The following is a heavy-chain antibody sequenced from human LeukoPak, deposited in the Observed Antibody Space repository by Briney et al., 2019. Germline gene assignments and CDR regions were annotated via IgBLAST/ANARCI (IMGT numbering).Heavy chain of an antibody. J-gene: IGHJ5*02. D-gene: IGHD6-13*01. V-gene: IGHV1-69*05. Sequence: SVRVSCKASGGTFSSYAISWVRQAPGQGLEWMGGIIPIFGTANYAQKFQGRVTITTDESTSTAYMELSSLRSEDTAVYYCARSTNPPYSSTGDWFDPWGQGTLVTVSS. CDR3: ARSTNPPYSSTGDWFDP. CDR2: IIPIFGTA. CDR1: GGTFSSYA.